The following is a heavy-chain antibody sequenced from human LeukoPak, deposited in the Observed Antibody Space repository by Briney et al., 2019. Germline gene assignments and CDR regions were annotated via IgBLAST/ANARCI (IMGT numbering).Heavy chain of an antibody. V-gene: IGHV3-23*01. CDR2: ISGSGGST. D-gene: IGHD1-14*01. CDR3: AKHKTPGRGAFDI. J-gene: IGHJ3*02. CDR1: GFTFSSYA. Sequence: GGSLKLSCAASGFTFSSYAMSWVRQAPGKGLEWVSAISGSGGSTYYADSVKGRFTISRDNSKNTLYLQMNSLRAEDTAVYYCAKHKTPGRGAFDIWGQGTMVTVSS.